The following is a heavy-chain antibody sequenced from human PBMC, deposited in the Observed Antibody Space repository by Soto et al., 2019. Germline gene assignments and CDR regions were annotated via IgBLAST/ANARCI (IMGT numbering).Heavy chain of an antibody. J-gene: IGHJ4*02. Sequence: SETLSLTCIVSGGSIGSYYWSWIRPPPGKGLEWIGYIYYSGSTNYNPSLKSRVTISVDTSKNQFSLKLSSVTAADTAVYYCARGPTWVHYYFYYLSQGTPVTVSA. V-gene: IGHV4-59*01. CDR1: GGSIGSYY. D-gene: IGHD1-1*01. CDR2: IYYSGST. CDR3: ARGPTWVHYYFYY.